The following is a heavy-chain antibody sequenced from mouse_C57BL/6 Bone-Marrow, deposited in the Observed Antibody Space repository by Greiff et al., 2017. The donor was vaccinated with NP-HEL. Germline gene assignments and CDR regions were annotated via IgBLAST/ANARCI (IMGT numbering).Heavy chain of an antibody. CDR1: GFSFNTYA. CDR2: IRSKSNNYAT. D-gene: IGHD2-1*01. J-gene: IGHJ1*03. CDR3: VAHGNYWYFDV. V-gene: IGHV10-1*01. Sequence: EVKLVESGGGLVQPKGSLKLSCAASGFSFNTYAMNWVRQAPGKGLEWVARIRSKSNNYATYYADSVKDRFTISRDDSESMLYLQMNNLKTEDTAMYYCVAHGNYWYFDVWGTGTTVTVSS.